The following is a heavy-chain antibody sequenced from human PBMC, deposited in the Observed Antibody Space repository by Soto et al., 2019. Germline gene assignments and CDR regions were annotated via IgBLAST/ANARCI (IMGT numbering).Heavy chain of an antibody. CDR3: ARATVSYSGFDY. CDR1: GGSISSYY. Sequence: ASETLSLTCTVSGGSISSYYRSWIRQPPGKGLEWIGYIYYSGSTNYNPSLKSRVTISVDTSKNQFSLKLSSVTAADTAVYYCARATVSYSGFDYWGQGTLVTVSS. J-gene: IGHJ4*02. V-gene: IGHV4-59*01. D-gene: IGHD4-4*01. CDR2: IYYSGST.